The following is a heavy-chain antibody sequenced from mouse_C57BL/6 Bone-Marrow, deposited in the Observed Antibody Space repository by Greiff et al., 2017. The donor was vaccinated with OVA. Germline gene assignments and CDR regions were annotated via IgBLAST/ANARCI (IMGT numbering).Heavy chain of an antibody. V-gene: IGHV1-81*01. J-gene: IGHJ1*03. CDR2: ICPRSGNT. CDR3: ARERGTTVVATGNFDD. Sequence: QVQLQQSGAELARPGASLKLSCTASGYTFTSYGIRWVQQRTEQGLEWIGEICPRSGNTYYNEKVKGRATLTADKSSSTAYMELRSLRLEDSAVYFCARERGTTVVATGNFDDWGTGTTVTVSS. CDR1: GYTFTSYG. D-gene: IGHD1-1*01.